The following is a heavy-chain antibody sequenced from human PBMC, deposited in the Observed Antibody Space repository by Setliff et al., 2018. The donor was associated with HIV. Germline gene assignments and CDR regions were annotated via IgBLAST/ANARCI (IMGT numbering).Heavy chain of an antibody. CDR2: ISAYNGNT. CDR1: GYTFTSYG. D-gene: IGHD3-10*01. J-gene: IGHJ4*02. Sequence: ASVKVSCKASGYTFTSYGISWVRQAPGQGLEWMGWISAYNGNTNYAQKLQGRVTMTIDTSTRTAYLEVSSLRSDDTAVYYCATDRTQTGINMVRGRIVDPARYPLDYWGQGTLVTVSS. V-gene: IGHV1-18*01. CDR3: ATDRTQTGINMVRGRIVDPARYPLDY.